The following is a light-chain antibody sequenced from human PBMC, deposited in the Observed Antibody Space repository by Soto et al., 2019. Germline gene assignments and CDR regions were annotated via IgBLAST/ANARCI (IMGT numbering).Light chain of an antibody. J-gene: IGKJ4*01. CDR3: QQRSNWPPLT. CDR1: QSVSSY. Sequence: EIVLTQSPATLSLSPGERATLSCRASQSVSSYLAWNQQKPGQAPRLLIYDASNRATGIPARFSGSGSETDFTLTISSLEPEDFAVYYCQQRSNWPPLTFGGGTKVEIK. CDR2: DAS. V-gene: IGKV3-11*01.